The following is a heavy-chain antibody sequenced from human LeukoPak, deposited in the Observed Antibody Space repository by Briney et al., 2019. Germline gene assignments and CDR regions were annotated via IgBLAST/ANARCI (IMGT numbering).Heavy chain of an antibody. CDR2: ISSSSSYI. V-gene: IGHV3-21*01. CDR1: GFTFSSYS. CDR3: ARDSTGTTNWFDP. Sequence: PGGSLRLSCAASGFTFSSYSMNWVRQAPGKGLEWVSSISSSSSYIYYADSVKGRFTISRDNAKNSLYLQMNSLRAEDTAVYCCARDSTGTTNWFDPWGQGTLVTVSS. D-gene: IGHD1-1*01. J-gene: IGHJ5*02.